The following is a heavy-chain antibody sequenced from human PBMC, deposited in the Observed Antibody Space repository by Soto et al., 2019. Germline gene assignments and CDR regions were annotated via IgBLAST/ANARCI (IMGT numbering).Heavy chain of an antibody. Sequence: EVQLVESGGGLVQPGGSLRLSCVVSGFTFSDHYMDWFRQASGKGPQWVVRSRNKDHRYSTEYAASVKGRFTISRDLSKNSLFLQMNSLQTEDTAVYYCARGRNSFDYWGQGILVTVSS. CDR2: SRNKDHRYST. CDR3: ARGRNSFDY. CDR1: GFTFSDHY. V-gene: IGHV3-72*01. J-gene: IGHJ4*02.